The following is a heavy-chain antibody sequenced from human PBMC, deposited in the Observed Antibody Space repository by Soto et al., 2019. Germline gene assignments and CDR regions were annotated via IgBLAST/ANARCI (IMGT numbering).Heavy chain of an antibody. CDR3: ARGMAVTGHYLDY. CDR2: INHSGSS. D-gene: IGHD3-9*01. V-gene: IGHV4-34*01. Sequence: SETLSLTCAVYVGSFSGYYWSWIRHPPGKGLEWIGEINHSGSSNYNPSLKSRVTISVDTSKNQFSLKLTSVTAADTAVYYCARGMAVTGHYLDYWGQGNSVTVSS. J-gene: IGHJ4*02. CDR1: VGSFSGYY.